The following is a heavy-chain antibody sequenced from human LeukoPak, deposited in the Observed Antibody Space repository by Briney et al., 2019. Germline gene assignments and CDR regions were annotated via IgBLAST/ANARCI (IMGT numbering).Heavy chain of an antibody. CDR2: ISYDGSNK. Sequence: GGSLRLSCAASGFTFSSYGMHWVRQAPGKGLEWVAVISYDGSNKYYADSVKGRFTISRDNSKNTLYLQMNSLRAEDTAVYYCAKAGRNSYGLDYWGQGTLVTVSS. J-gene: IGHJ4*02. D-gene: IGHD5-18*01. V-gene: IGHV3-30*18. CDR1: GFTFSSYG. CDR3: AKAGRNSYGLDY.